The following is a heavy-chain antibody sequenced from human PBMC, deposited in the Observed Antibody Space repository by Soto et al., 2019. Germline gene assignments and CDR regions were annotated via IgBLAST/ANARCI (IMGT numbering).Heavy chain of an antibody. D-gene: IGHD3-10*01. CDR1: GGTFSSYA. Sequence: SVKVSCKASGGTFSSYAISWVRQAPGQGLEWMGGIIPIFGTANYAQKSQGRVTITADESTSTAYMELSSLRSEDTAVYYCARTLAVDYGSGSYFYYYGMDVWGQGTTVTVSS. J-gene: IGHJ6*02. CDR3: ARTLAVDYGSGSYFYYYGMDV. V-gene: IGHV1-69*13. CDR2: IIPIFGTA.